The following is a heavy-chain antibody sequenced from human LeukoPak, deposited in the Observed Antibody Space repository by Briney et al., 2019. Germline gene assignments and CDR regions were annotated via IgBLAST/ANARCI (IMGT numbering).Heavy chain of an antibody. CDR3: ARHPGRGYSYGYYFDY. CDR2: IYYSGST. CDR1: GGSISSSSYY. Sequence: SETLSLTCTVSGGSISSSSYYWGWIRQPPGKGLEWIGSIYYSGSTYYNPSLKSRVTISVDTSKNQFSLKLSSVTAADTAVYYCARHPGRGYSYGYYFDYWGQGTLVTVSS. D-gene: IGHD5-18*01. V-gene: IGHV4-39*01. J-gene: IGHJ4*02.